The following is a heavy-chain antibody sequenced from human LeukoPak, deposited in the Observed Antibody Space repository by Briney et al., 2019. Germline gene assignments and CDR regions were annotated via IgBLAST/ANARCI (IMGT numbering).Heavy chain of an antibody. CDR2: FDPEDGET. Sequence: ASVKVSCKVSGYTLTELSMHWVRQAPGKGLEWMGGFDPEDGETIYAQKFQGRVTMTEDTSTDTAYMELSSLRSEETAVYYCATDEKKYYGSGSYSYYYYGMDVWGQGTTVTVSS. CDR3: ATDEKKYYGSGSYSYYYYGMDV. CDR1: GYTLTELS. J-gene: IGHJ6*02. D-gene: IGHD3-10*01. V-gene: IGHV1-24*01.